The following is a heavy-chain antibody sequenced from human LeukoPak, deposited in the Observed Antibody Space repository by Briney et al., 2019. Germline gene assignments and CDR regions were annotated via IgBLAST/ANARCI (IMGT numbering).Heavy chain of an antibody. D-gene: IGHD2-8*01. V-gene: IGHV3-11*01. CDR3: AKRGTYGSHAFDI. CDR1: GGSISSYY. Sequence: LSLTCTVSGGSISSYYWSWIRQAPGEGLEWVSYITNIGGTVYYADSVKGRFTISRDNAKNSLSLQMNSLRAEDTAVYYCAKRGTYGSHAFDIWGRGTTVSVSS. CDR2: ITNIGGTV. J-gene: IGHJ3*02.